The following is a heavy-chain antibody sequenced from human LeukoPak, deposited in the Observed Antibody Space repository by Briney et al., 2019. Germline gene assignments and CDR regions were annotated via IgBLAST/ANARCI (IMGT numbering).Heavy chain of an antibody. D-gene: IGHD3-10*01. CDR2: ISGSGGST. CDR3: AKDKPRTMVRGANVDY. J-gene: IGHJ4*02. Sequence: GGSLRLSCAASGFTFSSYAMSWVRQAPGKGLEGVSAISGSGGSTYYADSVKGRFTISRDNSKNTLYLQMNSLRAEDTAVYYCAKDKPRTMVRGANVDYWGQGTLVTVSS. CDR1: GFTFSSYA. V-gene: IGHV3-23*01.